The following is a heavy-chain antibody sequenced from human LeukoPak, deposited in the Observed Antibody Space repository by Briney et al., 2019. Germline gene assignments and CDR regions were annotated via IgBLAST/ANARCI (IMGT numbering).Heavy chain of an antibody. V-gene: IGHV1-69*04. CDR1: GYTFTSYS. D-gene: IGHD4-17*01. Sequence: ASVKVSCKASGYTFTSYSVSWVRQAPGQGLEWMGRIIPILGIANYAQKFQGRVTITADKSTSTAYMELSSLRSEDTAVYYCARDFYPYYGDWAIFFDYWGQGTLVTVSS. J-gene: IGHJ4*02. CDR2: IIPILGIA. CDR3: ARDFYPYYGDWAIFFDY.